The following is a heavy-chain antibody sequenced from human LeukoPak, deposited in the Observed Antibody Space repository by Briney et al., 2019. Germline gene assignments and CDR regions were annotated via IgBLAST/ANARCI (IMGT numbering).Heavy chain of an antibody. V-gene: IGHV1-46*01. D-gene: IGHD1-26*01. J-gene: IGHJ3*02. CDR3: ARDEGSGSYYEDVFDI. CDR1: GYTFTSYY. Sequence: ASVKVSCKASGYTFTSYYMHWVRQAPGQGLEWMGIINPSGGSTSYAQKFQGRVTMTRDTSTSTVYMELSSLRSEDTAVYYCARDEGSGSYYEDVFDIWGQGTMVTVSS. CDR2: INPSGGST.